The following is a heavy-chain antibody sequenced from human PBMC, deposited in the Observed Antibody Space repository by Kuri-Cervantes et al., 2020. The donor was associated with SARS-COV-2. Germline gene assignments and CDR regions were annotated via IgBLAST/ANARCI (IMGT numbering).Heavy chain of an antibody. CDR1: GFTFDDYA. CDR2: IYYSGST. D-gene: IGHD2-2*02. Sequence: GSLRLSCAASGFTFDDYAMHWVRQAPGKGLEWIGYIYYSGSTNYNPSLKSRVTISVDTSKNQFSLKLSSVTAADTAVYYCARGGGGYCSSTSCYSYWGQGTLVTVSS. J-gene: IGHJ4*02. V-gene: IGHV4-59*12. CDR3: ARGGGGYCSSTSCYSY.